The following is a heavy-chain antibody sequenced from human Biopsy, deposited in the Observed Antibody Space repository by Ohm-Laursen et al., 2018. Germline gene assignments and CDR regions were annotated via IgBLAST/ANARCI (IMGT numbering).Heavy chain of an antibody. J-gene: IGHJ6*02. CDR2: IIPLLGIT. CDR1: GGIFSSYA. CDR3: AREYPEGDV. V-gene: IGHV1-69*04. Sequence: SVKVSCKASGGIFSSYAMSWVRQAPGQGLEWMGRIIPLLGITNYSQKFQGRVTISADKSTSTAYMELSSLRSEDTAVYYCAREYPEGDVWGQGTTVTVSS. D-gene: IGHD2-2*02.